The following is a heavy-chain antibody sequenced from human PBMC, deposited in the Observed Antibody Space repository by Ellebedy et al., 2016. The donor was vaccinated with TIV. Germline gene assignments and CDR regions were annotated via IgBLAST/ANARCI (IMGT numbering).Heavy chain of an antibody. Sequence: PGGSLRLSCAASGFTFSNYDMHWVRQATGKGLEWVSGIGTAGDTYYPGSVKGRFTISRENAKNSLFLQMNSLGAEDKAIHYCAKGSVAGPRGYFDYWGQGTLVTVSS. CDR1: GFTFSNYD. V-gene: IGHV3-13*01. D-gene: IGHD6-19*01. J-gene: IGHJ4*02. CDR2: IGTAGDT. CDR3: AKGSVAGPRGYFDY.